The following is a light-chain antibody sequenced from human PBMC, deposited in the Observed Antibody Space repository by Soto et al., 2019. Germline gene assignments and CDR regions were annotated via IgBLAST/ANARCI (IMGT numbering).Light chain of an antibody. CDR3: QSYNNIIGV. J-gene: IGLJ2*01. CDR1: SGSIASNF. Sequence: NFMLTQPHSVSESPGKTVTISCTRSSGSIASNFVQWYQQRPGSAPTTVIYEDDQRPSGVPGRFSGSIDRSSNSASLTISGLKTEDEADYYCQSYNNIIGVFGGGTKVT. V-gene: IGLV6-57*04. CDR2: EDD.